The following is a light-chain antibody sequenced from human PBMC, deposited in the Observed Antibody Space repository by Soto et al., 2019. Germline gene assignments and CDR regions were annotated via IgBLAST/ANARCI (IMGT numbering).Light chain of an antibody. CDR1: SSDVGSYDL. CDR2: EVS. CDR3: CSSAGSSTFGYV. V-gene: IGLV2-23*02. J-gene: IGLJ1*01. Sequence: QSVLTQPASVSGSPGQSITISCTGTSSDVGSYDLVSWYQHHPGKAPKLMIYEVSKRPSGVSNRFSGSKSGNTASLTISGLQAEDEADYYCCSSAGSSTFGYVFGTGTKLTVL.